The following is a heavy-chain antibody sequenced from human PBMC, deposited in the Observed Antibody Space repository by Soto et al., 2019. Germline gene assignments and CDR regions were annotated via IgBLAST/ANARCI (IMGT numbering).Heavy chain of an antibody. CDR2: IYPGDSDT. Sequence: GESLKISCKGSGYSFTSYWIGWVRQMPGKGLEWMGIIYPGDSDTRYSPSFQGQVTISADKSISTAYLQWSSLKASDTAMYYCARQWGTYYYDSSGYYDGYYFDYWGQGTLVTVSS. J-gene: IGHJ4*02. CDR3: ARQWGTYYYDSSGYYDGYYFDY. V-gene: IGHV5-51*01. CDR1: GYSFTSYW. D-gene: IGHD3-22*01.